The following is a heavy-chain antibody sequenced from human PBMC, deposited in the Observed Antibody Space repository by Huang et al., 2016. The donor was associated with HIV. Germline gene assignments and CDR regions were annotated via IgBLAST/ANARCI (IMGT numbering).Heavy chain of an antibody. J-gene: IGHJ6*03. CDR2: IYYIWNG. CDR3: ASRTTVTTTSNYHYFYMDV. Sequence: QLQLQESGPGLVKPSETLSLTCTVSGGSFSSSSYYWGWIRQSPGQGLEWIGSIYYIWNGYYNPSLKSGVTMSVDRSSNQFSLKMHSVTAADTAVYYCASRTTVTTTSNYHYFYMDVWGKGTTVIVSS. V-gene: IGHV4-39*01. CDR1: GGSFSSSSYY. D-gene: IGHD4-17*01.